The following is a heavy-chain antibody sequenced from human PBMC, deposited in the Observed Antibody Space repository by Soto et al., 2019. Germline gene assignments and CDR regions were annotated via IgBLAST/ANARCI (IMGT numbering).Heavy chain of an antibody. Sequence: GASVKVSCKASGFTFTSSAVQWVRQARGQRLEWIRWIVVGSGNTNYAQKFQERVTITRDMSTSTAYMELSSLRSEDTAVYYCAAGVMVRGVIKLFNWFDPWGQGTLVTVSS. CDR2: IVVGSGNT. D-gene: IGHD3-10*01. J-gene: IGHJ5*02. V-gene: IGHV1-58*01. CDR1: GFTFTSSA. CDR3: AAGVMVRGVIKLFNWFDP.